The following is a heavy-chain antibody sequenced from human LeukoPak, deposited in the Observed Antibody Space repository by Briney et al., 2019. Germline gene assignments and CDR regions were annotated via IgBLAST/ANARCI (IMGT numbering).Heavy chain of an antibody. CDR2: MNPNSGST. D-gene: IGHD6-19*01. Sequence: GASVKVSCKASGYTFTSYDINWVRQATGQGLEWMGWMNPNSGSTGYAQKFQGRVTMTRNTSISTAYMELSSLRSEDTAVYYCARDGSIAVAGTRGVWFDPWGQGTLVTVSS. CDR1: GYTFTSYD. V-gene: IGHV1-8*01. J-gene: IGHJ5*02. CDR3: ARDGSIAVAGTRGVWFDP.